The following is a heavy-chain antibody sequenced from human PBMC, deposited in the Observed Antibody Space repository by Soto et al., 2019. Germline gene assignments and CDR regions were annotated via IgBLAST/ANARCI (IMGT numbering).Heavy chain of an antibody. CDR1: GFAFSNYA. Sequence: GGSLRLSCSASGFAFSNYARRWVRQAPGKGLEWVSAISGSGGSTYYADSVKGRFTISRDNSKNTLYLQMNSLRAEDTAVYYCARRGPGTYFDYWGQGTLVTVSS. V-gene: IGHV3-23*01. J-gene: IGHJ4*02. CDR3: ARRGPGTYFDY. D-gene: IGHD6-13*01. CDR2: ISGSGGST.